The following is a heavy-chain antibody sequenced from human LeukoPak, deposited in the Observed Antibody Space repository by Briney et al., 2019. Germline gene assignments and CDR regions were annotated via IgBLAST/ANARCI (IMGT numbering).Heavy chain of an antibody. CDR2: IFYSGST. CDR3: ARLRGNYFPDY. J-gene: IGHJ4*02. Sequence: SETLSLTCTVSGGSLSSYYGTWIRQPPGKGLEWIGYIFYSGSTNYNPSLKSRITISVDTSKNQFSLNLNSLTAADTAVYYCARLRGNYFPDYWGQGALVTVSS. D-gene: IGHD4-11*01. V-gene: IGHV4-59*01. CDR1: GGSLSSYY.